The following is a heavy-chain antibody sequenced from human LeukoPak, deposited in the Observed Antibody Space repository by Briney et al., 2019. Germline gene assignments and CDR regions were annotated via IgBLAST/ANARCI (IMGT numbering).Heavy chain of an antibody. V-gene: IGHV1-18*01. CDR1: GYTFTSYG. CDR2: ISAYNGNT. D-gene: IGHD3-16*01. Sequence: ASVKVSCKASGYTFTSYGISWVRQAPGQGLAWMGWISAYNGNTNYAQKLQGRVTMATDTSTSTAYMELRSLRSDDTAVYYCARDYRVSWGTTDYFDYWGQGTLVTVSS. J-gene: IGHJ4*02. CDR3: ARDYRVSWGTTDYFDY.